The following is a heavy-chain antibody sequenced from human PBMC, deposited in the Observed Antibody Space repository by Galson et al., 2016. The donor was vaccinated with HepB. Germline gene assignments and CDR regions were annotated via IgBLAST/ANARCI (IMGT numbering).Heavy chain of an antibody. Sequence: QSGAEVKKPGESLKISCKGSGYRFSIYWIGWVRQMPGKGLEWMGVIYPGDSDTRYSPSFQGQVTMSADKSTNTAYLQWRSLKASDTAIYYCARPGDSYALDIWGQGTMVTVSS. J-gene: IGHJ3*02. CDR3: ARPGDSYALDI. CDR2: IYPGDSDT. V-gene: IGHV5-51*01. CDR1: GYRFSIYW. D-gene: IGHD5-18*01.